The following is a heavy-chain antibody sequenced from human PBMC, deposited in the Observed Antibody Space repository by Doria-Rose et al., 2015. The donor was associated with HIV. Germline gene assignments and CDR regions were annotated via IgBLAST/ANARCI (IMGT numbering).Heavy chain of an antibody. D-gene: IGHD1-1*01. Sequence: QVQLQQWGAGLVKPSETLSLTCAVFGGXFSGXXXSWIXXPXXXGLEWIGEINHSGSTNYKTSIKSRVTISLDTSKNLFSLKLSSVTAADTAVYYCARGLLRGGWNDVDYYYGMDVWGQGTTVTVSS. J-gene: IGHJ6*02. V-gene: IGHV4-34*01. CDR1: GGXFSGXX. CDR3: ARGLLRGGWNDVDYYYGMDV. CDR2: INHSGST.